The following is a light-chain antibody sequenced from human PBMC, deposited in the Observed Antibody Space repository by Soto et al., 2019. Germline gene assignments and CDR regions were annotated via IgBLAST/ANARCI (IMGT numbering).Light chain of an antibody. CDR1: TSNIGSNY. Sequence: QSVLTRPPSASGTPGQGVTISCSGSTSNIGSNYVYWYQQLPGTAPKLLIYRNNQRPSGVPDRFSGSKSGTSASLAISGLRSDDEADYFCATWDDSLNGFYVFGTGTKVTV. J-gene: IGLJ1*01. CDR3: ATWDDSLNGFYV. CDR2: RNN. V-gene: IGLV1-47*01.